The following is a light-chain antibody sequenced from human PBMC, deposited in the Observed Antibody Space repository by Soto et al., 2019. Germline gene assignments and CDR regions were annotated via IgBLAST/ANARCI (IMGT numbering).Light chain of an antibody. CDR2: KAS. Sequence: IQITHSPSTLPESVGDGVTVTFRASQSIRSWLARYQEKPGKAPKLLIYKASLLETGVPSRFSGSGSGTEFTLTISSLQTDDFGTYYCQQYNSHPWTFGQGTKVDIK. CDR3: QQYNSHPWT. V-gene: IGKV1-5*03. J-gene: IGKJ1*01. CDR1: QSIRSW.